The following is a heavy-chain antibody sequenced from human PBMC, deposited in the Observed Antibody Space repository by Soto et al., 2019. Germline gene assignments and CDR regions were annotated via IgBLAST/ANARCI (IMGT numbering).Heavy chain of an antibody. CDR2: IYPGDSET. CDR1: GYSFTSYW. CDR3: ARLGFPGAIYFDS. J-gene: IGHJ4*02. Sequence: GESLKISCKGSGYSFTSYWIGWVRQVPGKGLEWMGIIYPGDSETKYSPDFEGQVTISADRSTNTAYLQWCSLRASDTAMYYCARLGFPGAIYFDSWGRGTLVTVSS. V-gene: IGHV5-51*01.